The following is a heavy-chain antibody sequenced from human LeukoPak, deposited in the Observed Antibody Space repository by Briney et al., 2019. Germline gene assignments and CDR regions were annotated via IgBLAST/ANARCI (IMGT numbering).Heavy chain of an antibody. Sequence: PGGSLRLSCEASGFTFSNYWMNWVRQAPGNALEWVAYIRKDGSEKYYVDSVKGRFTISRDNAKNSLYLQMNSLRAEDTAVYYCAKTTGNIVGAYFDYWGQGTLVTVSS. D-gene: IGHD1-26*01. J-gene: IGHJ4*02. CDR2: IRKDGSEK. CDR3: AKTTGNIVGAYFDY. V-gene: IGHV3-7*03. CDR1: GFTFSNYW.